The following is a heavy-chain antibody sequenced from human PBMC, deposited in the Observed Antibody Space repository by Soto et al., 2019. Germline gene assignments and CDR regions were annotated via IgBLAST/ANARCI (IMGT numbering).Heavy chain of an antibody. D-gene: IGHD2-2*01. J-gene: IGHJ6*02. V-gene: IGHV3-33*01. CDR1: GFTFSSYG. Sequence: HPGGSLRLSCAASGFTFSSYGMHWVRQAPGKGLEWVAVVWYDGSNKYYADSVKGRFTISRDNSKNTLYLQMNSLRAEDTAVYYCARGYCSSTSCFNYGMDVWGQGTTVTVSS. CDR3: ARGYCSSTSCFNYGMDV. CDR2: VWYDGSNK.